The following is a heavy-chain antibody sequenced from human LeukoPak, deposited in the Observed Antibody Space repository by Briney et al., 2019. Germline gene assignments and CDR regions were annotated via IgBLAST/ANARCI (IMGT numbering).Heavy chain of an antibody. Sequence: GGSLRLSCAASGFTVSSNFMSWVRQAPGKGLEWVSVIYNSGSTYYADSVKGRFTISRDNSKNMLYLQMNSLRAEDTAVYYCAKRYYYDSSGYYWRPTWDYWGQGTLVTVSS. CDR1: GFTVSSNF. D-gene: IGHD3-22*01. CDR3: AKRYYYDSSGYYWRPTWDY. V-gene: IGHV3-53*01. CDR2: IYNSGST. J-gene: IGHJ4*02.